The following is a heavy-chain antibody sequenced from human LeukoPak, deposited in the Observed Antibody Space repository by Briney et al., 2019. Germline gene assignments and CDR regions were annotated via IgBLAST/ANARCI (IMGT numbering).Heavy chain of an antibody. Sequence: SETLSLTCAVYGGSFSGYYWSWIRQPPGKGLEWIGEINHSGSTNYNPSLKSRVTISVDTSKNQFSLKLSSVTAADTAVYYCARVVSGYGAVFDYWGQGTLVTVSS. CDR3: ARVVSGYGAVFDY. D-gene: IGHD5-12*01. J-gene: IGHJ4*02. CDR1: GGSFSGYY. V-gene: IGHV4-34*01. CDR2: INHSGST.